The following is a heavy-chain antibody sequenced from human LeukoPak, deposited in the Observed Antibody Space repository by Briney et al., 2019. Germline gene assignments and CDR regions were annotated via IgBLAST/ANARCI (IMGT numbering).Heavy chain of an antibody. J-gene: IGHJ4*02. CDR1: GGSISSTGYY. D-gene: IGHD6-13*01. CDR2: IYYSGNT. CDR3: ARVSLAGGADFDY. V-gene: IGHV4-39*01. Sequence: SETLSLTCTVSGGSISSTGYYWGWIRQPPGKGLVWIGSIYYSGNTYYNPSLKSRVTISGDTSKNQFSLKLSTLTAADTALYYCARVSLAGGADFDYWGQGTLVTVSS.